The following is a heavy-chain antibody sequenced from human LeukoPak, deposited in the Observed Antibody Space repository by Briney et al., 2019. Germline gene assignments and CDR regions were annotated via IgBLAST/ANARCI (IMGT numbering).Heavy chain of an antibody. CDR3: ARIGLGRDAYNSFDV. D-gene: IGHD5-24*01. J-gene: IGHJ4*02. Sequence: GGSLRLSCTASGFTFSNYDMTWVRQAPGKGLEWVSSISATTIYTFSADSVRGRFTISRDNVENSLYLQMNNLRGEDTGVYFCARIGLGRDAYNSFDVWGQGTLVTVSS. V-gene: IGHV3-21*01. CDR1: GFTFSNYD. CDR2: ISATTIYT.